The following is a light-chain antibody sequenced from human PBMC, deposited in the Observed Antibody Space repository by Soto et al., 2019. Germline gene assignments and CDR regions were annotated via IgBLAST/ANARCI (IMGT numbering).Light chain of an antibody. CDR1: QSDSSN. CDR2: GAS. J-gene: IGKJ1*01. Sequence: EIVMTQSPATLSVSPGERATLSCRASQSDSSNLAWYQQKPGQAPRLLIYGASTRATGIPARFSGSGSGTEFALTISSLQSEDFAVYYCQRSSNWPRTFGQGTKVEI. CDR3: QRSSNWPRT. V-gene: IGKV3-15*01.